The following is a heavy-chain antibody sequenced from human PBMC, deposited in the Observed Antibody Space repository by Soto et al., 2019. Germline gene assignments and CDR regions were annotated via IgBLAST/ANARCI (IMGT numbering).Heavy chain of an antibody. CDR2: IYYSGST. CDR1: GGSISSSSYY. D-gene: IGHD4-17*01. Sequence: KPSETLSLTCTVSGGSISSSSYYWGWIRQPPGKGLEWIGSIYYSGSTYYNPSLKSRVTISVDTSKNQFSLKLSSVTAADTAVYYCARQGYGGNSGDYWGQGTLVTVSS. J-gene: IGHJ4*02. CDR3: ARQGYGGNSGDY. V-gene: IGHV4-39*01.